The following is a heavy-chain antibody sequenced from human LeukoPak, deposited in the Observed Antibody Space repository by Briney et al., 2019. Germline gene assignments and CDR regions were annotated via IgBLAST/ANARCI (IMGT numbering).Heavy chain of an antibody. V-gene: IGHV4-39*01. Sequence: SETLSLTCTVSGGSISSSSYYWGWIRQPPGKGLEWIGSIYYSGSTYYNPSLKSRVTISVDTSKNQFSLKLSSVTAADTAVYYCASHDRYSGSYSDDYWGQGTLVTVSS. CDR3: ASHDRYSGSYSDDY. J-gene: IGHJ4*02. D-gene: IGHD1-26*01. CDR1: GGSISSSSYY. CDR2: IYYSGST.